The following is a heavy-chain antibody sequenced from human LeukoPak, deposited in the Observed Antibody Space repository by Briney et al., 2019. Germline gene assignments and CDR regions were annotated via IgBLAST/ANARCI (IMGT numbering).Heavy chain of an antibody. V-gene: IGHV3-11*05. D-gene: IGHD5-18*01. CDR1: GFTFSDYY. CDR3: ARAKRYSYVDY. J-gene: IGHJ4*02. Sequence: GGSLRLSCAASGFTFSDYYMSWIRQAPGKGLEWVSYIISSSSYTNYADSVKGRFTISRDNAKNSLYLQMNSLRAEDTAVYYCARAKRYSYVDYWGQGSLVSVSS. CDR2: IISSSSYT.